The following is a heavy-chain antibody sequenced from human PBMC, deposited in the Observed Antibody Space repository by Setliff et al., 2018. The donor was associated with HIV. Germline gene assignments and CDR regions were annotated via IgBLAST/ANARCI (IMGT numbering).Heavy chain of an antibody. CDR2: ISWDGGST. CDR1: GFTFDDYD. CDR3: AKDTYTNGWYRTNFYRNGLEV. Sequence: PGGSLRLSCAVSGFTFDDYDMHWVRQVPGKGLEWVSLISWDGGSTYYADSVKGRFTISRDNSKNSLFLQMNSLRAEDTALYYCAKDTYTNGWYRTNFYRNGLEVWGQGTTVTVSS. J-gene: IGHJ6*02. D-gene: IGHD6-19*01. V-gene: IGHV3-43D*03.